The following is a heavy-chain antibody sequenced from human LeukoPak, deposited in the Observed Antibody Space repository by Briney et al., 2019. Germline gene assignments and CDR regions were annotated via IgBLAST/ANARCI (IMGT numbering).Heavy chain of an antibody. V-gene: IGHV3-23*01. J-gene: IGHJ4*02. CDR1: GFTFSSYA. D-gene: IGHD3-3*01. CDR3: AKATYYDFWSGYYSFDY. Sequence: GGSLRLSCAASGFTFSSYAMSWVRQAPGKGLEWVSAISGSGGSTYYADSVKGRFTISRDNSKNTLYLQMNSLRAEDTAVYYCAKATYYDFWSGYYSFDYWGQGTLVTVS. CDR2: ISGSGGST.